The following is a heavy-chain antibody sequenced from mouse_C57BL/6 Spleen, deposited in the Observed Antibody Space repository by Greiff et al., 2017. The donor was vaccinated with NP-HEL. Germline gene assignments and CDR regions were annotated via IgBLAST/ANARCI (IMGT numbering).Heavy chain of an antibody. V-gene: IGHV1-80*01. J-gene: IGHJ1*03. D-gene: IGHD1-1*01. CDR2: IYPGDGDT. CDR3: ARGIYYYGPWYFDV. CDR1: GYAFSSYW. Sequence: QVQLKQSGAELVKPGASVKISCKASGYAFSSYWMNWVKQRPGKGLEWIGQIYPGDGDTNYNGKFKGKATLTADKSSSTAYMQLSSLTSEDSAVYFCARGIYYYGPWYFDVWHRDHGHRLL.